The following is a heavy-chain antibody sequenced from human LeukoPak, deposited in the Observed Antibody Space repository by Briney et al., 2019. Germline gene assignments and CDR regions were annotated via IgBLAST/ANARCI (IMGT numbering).Heavy chain of an antibody. Sequence: PGGSLRLSCAASGFTFSSYAMSWVRQAPGKGLEWVSAISDSGGSTYYADSVKGRFTISRDNSRNTLFLQMRSLGADDTAVYYCAKDDAQYSSGWYYFDYWGQGTLVTVSS. CDR1: GFTFSSYA. CDR3: AKDDAQYSSGWYYFDY. V-gene: IGHV3-23*01. J-gene: IGHJ4*02. CDR2: ISDSGGST. D-gene: IGHD6-19*01.